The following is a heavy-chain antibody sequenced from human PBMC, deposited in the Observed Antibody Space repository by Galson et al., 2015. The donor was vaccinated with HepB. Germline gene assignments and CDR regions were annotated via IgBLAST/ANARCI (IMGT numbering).Heavy chain of an antibody. Sequence: SLRLSCAASGFTFGDYAMSWSRQAPGKGLEWVGFIRSKAYGGTTEYAASVKGRFTISRDDSKSIAYLQMNSLKTEDTAVYYCTRDPSGGGNPDFDYWGQGTLVTVSS. D-gene: IGHD4-23*01. CDR2: IRSKAYGGTT. CDR1: GFTFGDYA. J-gene: IGHJ4*02. CDR3: TRDPSGGGNPDFDY. V-gene: IGHV3-49*03.